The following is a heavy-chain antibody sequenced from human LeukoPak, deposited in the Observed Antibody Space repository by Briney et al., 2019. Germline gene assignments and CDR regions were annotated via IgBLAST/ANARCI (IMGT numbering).Heavy chain of an antibody. CDR3: ARARVTTFGVVINLYYYYGMDV. D-gene: IGHD3-3*01. Sequence: ASVKVSCKASGYTFTSYDINWVRQATGQGLEWMGWMNPNSGNTGYAQKFQGRVTMTRNTSISTAYMELSSLRSEDTAVYYCARARVTTFGVVINLYYYYGMDVWGQGTTVTVSS. J-gene: IGHJ6*02. CDR2: MNPNSGNT. CDR1: GYTFTSYD. V-gene: IGHV1-8*01.